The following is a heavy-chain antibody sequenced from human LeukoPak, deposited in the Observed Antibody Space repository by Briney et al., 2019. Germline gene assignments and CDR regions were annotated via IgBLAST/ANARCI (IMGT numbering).Heavy chain of an antibody. CDR2: IYYSGST. CDR1: GGSFNDYY. Sequence: SETLSLTCALYGGSFNDYYWSWIRQPPGKGLEWIGYIYYSGSTNYNPSLKSRVTISVDTSKNQFSLKLSSVTAADTAVYYCAREMGATFPGVYYYYMDVWGKGTTVTVSS. J-gene: IGHJ6*03. V-gene: IGHV4-59*01. CDR3: AREMGATFPGVYYYYMDV. D-gene: IGHD1-26*01.